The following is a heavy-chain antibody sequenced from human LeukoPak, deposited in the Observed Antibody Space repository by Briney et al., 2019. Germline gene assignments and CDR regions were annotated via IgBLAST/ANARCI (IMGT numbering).Heavy chain of an antibody. V-gene: IGHV3-21*01. Sequence: PGGTLRLSCAASGFTFSSYSMNWVRQAPGKGLEWVSSISSSSSYIYYADSVKGRFTISRDNAKNSLYLQMNSLRAEDTAVYYCAELGITMIGGVWGKGTTVTISS. CDR3: AELGITMIGGV. CDR2: ISSSSSYI. CDR1: GFTFSSYS. D-gene: IGHD3-10*02. J-gene: IGHJ6*04.